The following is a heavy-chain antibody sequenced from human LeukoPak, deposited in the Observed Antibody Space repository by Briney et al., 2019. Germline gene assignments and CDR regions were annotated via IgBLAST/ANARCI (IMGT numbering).Heavy chain of an antibody. V-gene: IGHV3-23*01. CDR1: GFTFSSYA. Sequence: PGGSLRLSCAASGFTFSSYAMNWVRQAPGKGLEWVSAISGSGGSTYYADSVKGRFTISRDNSKNTLYLQMNSLRAEDTAVYYCANKGGIAARPIPFDYWGQGTLVTVSS. D-gene: IGHD6-6*01. CDR3: ANKGGIAARPIPFDY. J-gene: IGHJ4*02. CDR2: ISGSGGST.